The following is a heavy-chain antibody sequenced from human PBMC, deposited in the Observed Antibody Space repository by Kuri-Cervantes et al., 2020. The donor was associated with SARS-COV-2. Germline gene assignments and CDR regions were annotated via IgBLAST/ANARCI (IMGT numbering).Heavy chain of an antibody. V-gene: IGHV4-59*12. J-gene: IGHJ4*02. CDR3: ARVGIAARPGDFDY. CDR2: IYYSGST. CDR1: GGSFSDYS. D-gene: IGHD6-6*01. Sequence: GSLRLSCAVYGGSFSDYSWSWIRQPPGKGLEWIGYIYYSGSTNYNPSLKSRVTISVDTSKNQFSLQLNSVTPEDTAVYYCARVGIAARPGDFDYWGQGTLVTVSS.